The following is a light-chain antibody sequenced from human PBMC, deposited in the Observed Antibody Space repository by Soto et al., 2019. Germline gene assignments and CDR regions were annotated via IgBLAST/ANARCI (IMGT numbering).Light chain of an antibody. J-gene: IGKJ4*01. CDR3: QQSYNAPLT. V-gene: IGKV1-39*01. Sequence: DIQMTQSPSSLSASVGDRVTSXXRASQSVNNYLNWYQQKSGTAPKLXIDTSSSLQRVVPSRFSGRGAGTDFTLTSSSLQPEDFATYYCQQSYNAPLTFGGGTKVEIK. CDR2: TSS. CDR1: QSVNNY.